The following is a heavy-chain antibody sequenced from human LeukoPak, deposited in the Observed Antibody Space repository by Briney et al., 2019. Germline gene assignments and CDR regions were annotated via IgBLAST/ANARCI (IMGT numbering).Heavy chain of an antibody. J-gene: IGHJ4*02. CDR1: GVTFSGSG. CDR3: VVDGRGWTGFDY. V-gene: IGHV3-73*01. Sequence: PGGSLRLSCAASGVTFSGSGVHWVRQASGKGLEWVGHIRSRTDSSATTYTASLKGKFIISRDDSKNTAFLQMNSLQTEDTAVYYCVVDGRGWTGFDYWGQGTLVTVSS. D-gene: IGHD6-19*01. CDR2: IRSRTDSSAT.